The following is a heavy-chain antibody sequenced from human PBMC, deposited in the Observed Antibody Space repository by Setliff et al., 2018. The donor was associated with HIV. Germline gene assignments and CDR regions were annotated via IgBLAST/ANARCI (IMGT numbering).Heavy chain of an antibody. CDR2: IYYSGST. D-gene: IGHD2-15*01. Sequence: SETLSLTCIVSGGSISSSSSYWGWIRQPPGKGLEWIGNIYYSGSTYYNPSLKSRVTISVDTSKNQFSLKLSSVTAADTAVYYCARDSVLGYCSGGSCSIDYWGQGTLVTVSS. CDR3: ARDSVLGYCSGGSCSIDY. CDR1: GGSISSSSSY. J-gene: IGHJ4*02. V-gene: IGHV4-39*07.